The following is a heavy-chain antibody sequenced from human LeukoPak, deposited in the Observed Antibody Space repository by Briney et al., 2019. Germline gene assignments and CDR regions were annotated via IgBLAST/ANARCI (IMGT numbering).Heavy chain of an antibody. CDR1: GGSINSGDYY. CDR2: IYYSGST. Sequence: TLSLTCTVSGGSINSGDYYWSWFRQPPGKGLEWIGYIYYSGSTYYNPSLKSRVTISVDTSKNQFSLKLSSVTAADTAVYYCARGDQVVPANFDYWGQGTLVTVSS. D-gene: IGHD2-2*01. J-gene: IGHJ4*02. V-gene: IGHV4-30-4*08. CDR3: ARGDQVVPANFDY.